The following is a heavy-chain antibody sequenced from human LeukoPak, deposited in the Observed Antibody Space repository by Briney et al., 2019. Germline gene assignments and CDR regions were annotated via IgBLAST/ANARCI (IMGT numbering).Heavy chain of an antibody. CDR2: ISAYNGNT. J-gene: IGHJ4*02. V-gene: IGHV1-18*01. CDR1: GYTFTSYG. Sequence: ASVKVSCKASGYTFTSYGISWVRQAPGQGLERMGWISAYNGNTNYAQKLQGRVTMTTDTSTSTAYMELRSLRSDDTAVYYCAAAATLNRNIVDFGYWGQGTLVTVSS. D-gene: IGHD2-15*01. CDR3: AAAATLNRNIVDFGY.